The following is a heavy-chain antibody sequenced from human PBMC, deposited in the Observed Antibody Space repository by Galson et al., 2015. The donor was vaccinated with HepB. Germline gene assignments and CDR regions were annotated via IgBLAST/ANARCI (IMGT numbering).Heavy chain of an antibody. CDR3: ARVRWELLPNFDY. V-gene: IGHV3-74*01. D-gene: IGHD1-26*01. CDR1: GFTFSSYW. CDR2: INSDGSST. Sequence: LRLSCAASGFTFSSYWMHWVRQAPGKGLVWVSRINSDGSSTSYADSVKGRFTISRDNAKNTLYLQMNSLGAEDTAVYYCARVRWELLPNFDYWGQGTLVTVSS. J-gene: IGHJ4*02.